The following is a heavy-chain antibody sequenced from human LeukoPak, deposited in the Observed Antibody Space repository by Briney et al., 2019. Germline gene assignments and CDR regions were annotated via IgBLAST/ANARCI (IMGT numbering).Heavy chain of an antibody. CDR3: ARGVDIVATPPFDY. J-gene: IGHJ4*02. CDR1: GYTFTSYG. Sequence: GASVKVSCTASGYTFTSYGISWVRQAPGQGLEWMGWISAYNGNTNYAQKLQGRVTMTTDTSTSTAYMELRSLRSDDTAVYYCARGVDIVATPPFDYWGQGTLVTVSS. V-gene: IGHV1-18*01. CDR2: ISAYNGNT. D-gene: IGHD5-12*01.